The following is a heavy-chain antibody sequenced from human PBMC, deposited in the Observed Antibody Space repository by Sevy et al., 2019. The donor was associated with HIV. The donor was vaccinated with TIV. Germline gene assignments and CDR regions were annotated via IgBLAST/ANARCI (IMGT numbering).Heavy chain of an antibody. Sequence: SESLSLTCTVSGGSISSGDYYWSWIRQPPGKGLEWIGCIYYSGSTYYNPSLKSRVTMSVDTSKNNFSLKLTSVTAVNTAVYFCARWSYGDYVTYFDYWGQGTLVTVSS. CDR3: ARWSYGDYVTYFDY. CDR2: IYYSGST. D-gene: IGHD4-17*01. J-gene: IGHJ4*02. V-gene: IGHV4-30-4*01. CDR1: GGSISSGDYY.